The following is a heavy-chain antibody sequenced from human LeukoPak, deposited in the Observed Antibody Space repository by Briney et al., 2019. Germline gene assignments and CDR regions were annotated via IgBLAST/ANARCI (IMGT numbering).Heavy chain of an antibody. CDR3: AGGYYDFWSGYYSDYYYYMDV. J-gene: IGHJ6*03. D-gene: IGHD3-3*01. CDR2: IFHTGDV. CDR1: GYSINSGYF. Sequence: SETLSLTCTVSGYSINSGYFWGWVRQPPGKGPEWIGSIFHTGDVYYNPSLRSRVTVSVDTSRNQVSLKLSSVTAADTAVYYCAGGYYDFWSGYYSDYYYYMDVWGKGTTVTVSS. V-gene: IGHV4-38-2*02.